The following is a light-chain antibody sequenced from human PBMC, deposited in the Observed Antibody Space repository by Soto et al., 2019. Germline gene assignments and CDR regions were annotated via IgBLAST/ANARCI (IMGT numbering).Light chain of an antibody. CDR3: HQYGSLYT. V-gene: IGKV3-20*01. CDR2: GAS. CDR1: QTVSSSY. J-gene: IGKJ2*01. Sequence: EIVLTQSPGTLSLSPGERATLSCRASQTVSSSYLAWYQQKPGQAPRLLIYGASSRATGIPDRFSGSGSGTEFTLTISRLETEDFAVYYCHQYGSLYTFGQGTKLEIK.